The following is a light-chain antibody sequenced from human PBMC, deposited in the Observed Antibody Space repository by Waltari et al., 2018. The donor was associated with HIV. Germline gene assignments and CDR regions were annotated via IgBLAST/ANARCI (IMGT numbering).Light chain of an antibody. CDR2: GAS. V-gene: IGKV3-20*02. CDR1: QTVNNNF. Sequence: EVVLTQSPAPLSLSPGERVSLSRRANQTVNNNFLTWYQQKPGQAPRLLIYGASNRATDIPDRFSGFGSGTDFTLFISTLDPEDSALYFCQYFTSTPTYTFGQGTKLEIK. J-gene: IGKJ2*01. CDR3: QYFTSTPTYT.